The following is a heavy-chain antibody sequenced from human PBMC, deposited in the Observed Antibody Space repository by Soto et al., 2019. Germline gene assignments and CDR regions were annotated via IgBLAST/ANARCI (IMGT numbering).Heavy chain of an antibody. V-gene: IGHV1-69*02. Sequence: QVPLVQSGAEVKKPGSSVKVSCKASGGTFSSYTISWVRQAPGQGLEWMGRIIPILGIANYAQKFQGRVTITADKSTSTAYMELSSLRSEDTAVYYCARGLRDYYYYMDVWGKGTTVTVSS. CDR2: IIPILGIA. J-gene: IGHJ6*03. CDR3: ARGLRDYYYYMDV. CDR1: GGTFSSYT. D-gene: IGHD4-17*01.